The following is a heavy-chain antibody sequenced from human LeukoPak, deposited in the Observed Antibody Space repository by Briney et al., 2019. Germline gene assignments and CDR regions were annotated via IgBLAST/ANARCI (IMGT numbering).Heavy chain of an antibody. D-gene: IGHD2-15*01. J-gene: IGHJ4*02. V-gene: IGHV4-39*01. CDR3: ARRSEFDNTHYHYFDY. Sequence: PSETLPLTCTVSGGSIDGRSYYWDWIRQAPGKGLEWIGTIYHSGSTEYNPSLKSRVAIFVDTSKNQFSLILHSVAAADTAVYYCARRSEFDNTHYHYFDYWGQGALVTVSS. CDR2: IYHSGST. CDR1: GGSIDGRSYY.